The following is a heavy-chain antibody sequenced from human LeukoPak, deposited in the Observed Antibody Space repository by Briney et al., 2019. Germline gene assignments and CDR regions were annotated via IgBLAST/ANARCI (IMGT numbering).Heavy chain of an antibody. Sequence: PSETLSLTCTVSGGSISTYYWSWIRQPPGKGLEWIGYIYYSGSTNYNPSFKSRVTISVDTSKNQSSLKLSSVTAADTAVYYCARTWSGGSSWRTFDYWGQGTLVTVSS. D-gene: IGHD6-13*01. CDR2: IYYSGST. J-gene: IGHJ4*02. CDR3: ARTWSGGSSWRTFDY. CDR1: GGSISTYY. V-gene: IGHV4-59*01.